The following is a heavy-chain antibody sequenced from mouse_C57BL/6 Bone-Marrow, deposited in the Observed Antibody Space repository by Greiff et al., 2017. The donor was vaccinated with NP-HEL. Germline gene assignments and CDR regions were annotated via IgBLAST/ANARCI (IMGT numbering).Heavy chain of an antibody. Sequence: EVQGVESGGGLVKPGGSLKLSCAASGFTFSDYGMHWVRQAPEKGLEWVAYISSGSSTIYYADTVKGRFTISRDNAKNTLCLQMTSLRSEDTAMYYCASPYYYGSSPTWFAYWGQGTLVTVSA. CDR3: ASPYYYGSSPTWFAY. J-gene: IGHJ3*01. D-gene: IGHD1-1*01. CDR1: GFTFSDYG. V-gene: IGHV5-17*01. CDR2: ISSGSSTI.